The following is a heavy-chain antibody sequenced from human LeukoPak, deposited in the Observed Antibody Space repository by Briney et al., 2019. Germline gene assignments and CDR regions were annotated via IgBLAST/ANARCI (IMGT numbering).Heavy chain of an antibody. CDR3: ATTGDYYGSGSFGY. Sequence: GASVKVSCKASGYTFTGYYMHWVRQAPGQGLEWMGWINPNSGGTNYAQKFQGRVTMTRDTSISTAYMELCSLRSEDTAVYYCATTGDYYGSGSFGYWGQGTLVTVSS. V-gene: IGHV1-2*02. D-gene: IGHD3-10*01. J-gene: IGHJ4*02. CDR1: GYTFTGYY. CDR2: INPNSGGT.